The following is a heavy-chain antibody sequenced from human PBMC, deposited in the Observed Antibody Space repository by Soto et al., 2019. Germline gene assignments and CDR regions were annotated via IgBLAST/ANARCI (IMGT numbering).Heavy chain of an antibody. CDR1: GFTFSSYS. V-gene: IGHV3-48*01. CDR3: ARYCSSTSCYLDWFDP. CDR2: ISSSSSTI. Sequence: PGGSLRLSCAASGFTFSSYSMNWVRQAPGKGLEWVSYISSSSSTIYYADSVKGRFTISRDNAKNSLYLQMNSLRAEDTAVYYCARYCSSTSCYLDWFDPWGQGTLVTVSS. J-gene: IGHJ5*02. D-gene: IGHD2-2*01.